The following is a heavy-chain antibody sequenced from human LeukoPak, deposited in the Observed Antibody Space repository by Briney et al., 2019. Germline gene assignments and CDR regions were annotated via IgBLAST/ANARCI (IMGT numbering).Heavy chain of an antibody. D-gene: IGHD6-13*01. Sequence: GETLKNSCKGTGYSFTSYWIGWVRQMPGKGLEWMGIIYPGESDTRYSPSFQGQVTISADKSISTAYLQWSSLKASDTAMYYCARQFSSNWYNGYLDYWGQGTPVTVSS. CDR3: ARQFSSNWYNGYLDY. V-gene: IGHV5-51*01. CDR2: IYPGESDT. J-gene: IGHJ4*02. CDR1: GYSFTSYW.